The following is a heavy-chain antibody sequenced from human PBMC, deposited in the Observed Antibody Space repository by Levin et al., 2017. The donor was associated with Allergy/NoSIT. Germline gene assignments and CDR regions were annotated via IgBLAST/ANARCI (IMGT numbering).Heavy chain of an antibody. J-gene: IGHJ5*02. CDR2: IYYSGST. Sequence: SETLSLTCTVSGGSISSYYWSWIRQPPGKGLEWIGYIYYSGSTNYNPSLKSRVTISVDTSKNQFSLKLSTVTAADTAVYYCAGDIIAAAPASGNWFDPWGQGTLVTVSS. CDR1: GGSISSYY. D-gene: IGHD6-13*01. V-gene: IGHV4-59*01. CDR3: AGDIIAAAPASGNWFDP.